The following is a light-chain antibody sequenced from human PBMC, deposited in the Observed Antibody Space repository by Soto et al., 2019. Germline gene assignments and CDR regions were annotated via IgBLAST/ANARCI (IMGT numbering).Light chain of an antibody. CDR2: LNSDGSH. V-gene: IGLV4-69*01. J-gene: IGLJ2*01. Sequence: QSVLTQSPSASASLGASVKLTCTLSSGHSSYAIAWHQQQPEKGPRYLMKLNSDGSHSKGDGIPDRFSGSSSGAERYLTNSSLQSEDEADYYCQTWGTGIVVFGGGTKVTFL. CDR1: SGHSSYA. CDR3: QTWGTGIVV.